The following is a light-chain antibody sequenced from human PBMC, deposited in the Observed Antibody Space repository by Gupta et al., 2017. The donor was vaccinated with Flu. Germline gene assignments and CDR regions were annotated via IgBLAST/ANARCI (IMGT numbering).Light chain of an antibody. CDR3: QQEDSTPIT. CDR1: QSVLYSSNNKNY. V-gene: IGKV4-1*01. CDR2: WAS. Sequence: DIVMTQSPDSQAVSLGERATINCKSSQSVLYSSNNKNYLAWYQQKPGQPPKLLIYWASTRESGVPDRFSGSGSGTDFTLTISSLQAEDVAVYYCQQEDSTPITFGQGTRLEIK. J-gene: IGKJ5*01.